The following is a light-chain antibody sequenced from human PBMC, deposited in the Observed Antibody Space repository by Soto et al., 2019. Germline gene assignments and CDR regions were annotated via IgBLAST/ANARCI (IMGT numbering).Light chain of an antibody. CDR3: QQRSNWPLAT. CDR1: QSVSSY. CDR2: DAS. J-gene: IGKJ4*01. Sequence: EIVLTQSPATLSLSPGERATLSCRASQSVSSYLAWYQQKPGQAPRLLIYDASNRATGIPARFSGSGSATDFTLTISSLEPEDFAVYYCQQRSNWPLATFGGGTKVDIK. V-gene: IGKV3-11*01.